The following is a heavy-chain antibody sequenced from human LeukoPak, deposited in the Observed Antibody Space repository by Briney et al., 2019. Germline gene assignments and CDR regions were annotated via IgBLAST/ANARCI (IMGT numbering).Heavy chain of an antibody. CDR1: GGSISSGSYY. V-gene: IGHV4-61*02. CDR2: IYTSGST. D-gene: IGHD3-3*01. J-gene: IGHJ6*03. CDR3: ARDNYDFWSGYYDYYYMDV. Sequence: SETLSLTCTVSGGSISSGSYYWSWIRQPAGKGLEWIGRIYTSGSTNYNPSLKSRVTISVDTSKNQFSLKLSSVTAADTAVYYCARDNYDFWSGYYDYYYMDVWGKGTTVTVSS.